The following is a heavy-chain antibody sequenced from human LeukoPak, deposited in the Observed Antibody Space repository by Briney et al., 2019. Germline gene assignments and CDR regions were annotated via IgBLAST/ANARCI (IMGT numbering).Heavy chain of an antibody. CDR1: GFTFSSYA. Sequence: GGSLRLSCAASGFTFSSYAMHWVRQAPGKGLEWVAVISYDGSNKYYADSVKGRFTISRDNSKNTPYPQMNSLRAEDTAVYYCARASGETNWGQGTLVTVSS. J-gene: IGHJ4*02. D-gene: IGHD3-10*01. V-gene: IGHV3-30-3*01. CDR2: ISYDGSNK. CDR3: ARASGETN.